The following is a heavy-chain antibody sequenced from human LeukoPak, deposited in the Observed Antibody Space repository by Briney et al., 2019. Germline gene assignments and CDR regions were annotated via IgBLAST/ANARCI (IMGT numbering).Heavy chain of an antibody. D-gene: IGHD6-13*01. Sequence: SDTLSLTCTVSSGSISSYDGSWIRHPAGKGLEWIGRINTSGSTNYNHSLKSRVTMSRDTAKNQLSLKLSSVTAADTAVYYCARLTSSWYGDRYFDLWGRGTLVTVSS. V-gene: IGHV4-4*07. CDR2: INTSGST. CDR3: ARLTSSWYGDRYFDL. J-gene: IGHJ2*01. CDR1: SGSISSYD.